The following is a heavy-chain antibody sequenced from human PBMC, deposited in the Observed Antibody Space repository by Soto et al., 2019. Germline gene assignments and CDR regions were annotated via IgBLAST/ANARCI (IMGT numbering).Heavy chain of an antibody. D-gene: IGHD3-3*01. J-gene: IGHJ6*02. CDR2: ISYDGSNK. Sequence: GGSLRLSCAASGFTFSSYAMHWVRQAPGKGLEWVAVISYDGSNKYYADSVKGRFTISRDNSKNTLYLQMNSLRAEDTAVYYCARAWYYDFWSGYNPYYGMDVWGQGTTVTVSS. CDR1: GFTFSSYA. CDR3: ARAWYYDFWSGYNPYYGMDV. V-gene: IGHV3-30-3*01.